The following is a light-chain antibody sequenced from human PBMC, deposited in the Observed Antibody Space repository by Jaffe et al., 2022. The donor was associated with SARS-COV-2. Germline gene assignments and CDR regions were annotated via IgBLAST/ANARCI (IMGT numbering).Light chain of an antibody. CDR2: TAS. CDR3: LQHHTYPIT. V-gene: IGKV1-17*01. CDR1: QDISDD. J-gene: IGKJ5*01. Sequence: DIQMTQSPLSLSASVGDRVSITCRASQDISDDLAWFQQKPGKSPKRLIHTASTLQSGVPSRFSGSGSGTEFTLTVSGLQPEDFATYFCLQHHTYPITFGQGTRLEIQ.